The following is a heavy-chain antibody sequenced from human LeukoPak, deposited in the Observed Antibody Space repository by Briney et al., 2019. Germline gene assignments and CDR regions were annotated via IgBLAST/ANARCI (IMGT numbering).Heavy chain of an antibody. Sequence: GGSLRLSCAASGFTFSRYWMTWVRQAPGKGLEWVANIKEDGSENSYVESVKDRFTISRDNAKNSLYLQLNSLRAEDTAVYFCARQRYSDYWGQGTLVTVSS. CDR1: GFTFSRYW. J-gene: IGHJ4*02. CDR2: IKEDGSEN. CDR3: ARQRYSDY. D-gene: IGHD1-1*01. V-gene: IGHV3-7*01.